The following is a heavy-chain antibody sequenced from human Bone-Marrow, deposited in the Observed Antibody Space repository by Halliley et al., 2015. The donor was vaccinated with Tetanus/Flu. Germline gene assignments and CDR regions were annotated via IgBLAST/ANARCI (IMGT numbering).Heavy chain of an antibody. CDR2: IYQSGGT. D-gene: IGHD6-19*01. V-gene: IGHV4-4*01. CDR3: ARNGWYSLDF. J-gene: IGHJ4*02. Sequence: EGLEWIGEIYQSGGTNYTPSLKSRITISVDRSRTRFSLKLSSVTAADTAVYFCARNGWYSLDFWGQGIVVTVSS.